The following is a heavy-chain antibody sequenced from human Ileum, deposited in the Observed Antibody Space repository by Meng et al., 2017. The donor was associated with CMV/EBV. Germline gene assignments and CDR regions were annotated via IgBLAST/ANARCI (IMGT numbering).Heavy chain of an antibody. D-gene: IGHD7-27*01. Sequence: GYLLQSGAEVKKPGASVKISCNTSGYTFTDHNIGWVRQAPGQGIEWVGWISLGNGQTVYGHKLQGRVTVTTDTSTNTAYMELRNLRSDDTAMYYCARDVWGFDYWGQGTLVTVSS. CDR3: ARDVWGFDY. J-gene: IGHJ4*02. CDR1: GYTFTDHN. CDR2: ISLGNGQT. V-gene: IGHV1-18*04.